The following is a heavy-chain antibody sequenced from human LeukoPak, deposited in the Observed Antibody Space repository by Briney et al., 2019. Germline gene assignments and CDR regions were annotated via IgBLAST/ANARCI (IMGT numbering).Heavy chain of an antibody. V-gene: IGHV1-2*02. J-gene: IGHJ4*02. CDR1: GYTFTGYY. D-gene: IGHD6-19*01. CDR2: INPNSGGT. CDR3: ARAPGYSSDYFDY. Sequence: ASVKVSCKASGYTFTGYYMHWVRQAPGQGLEWMGWINPNSGGTNYAQKFQGRVTMTRDTSISTAYMELSRLRSDDTAVYYCARAPGYSSDYFDYWGQGTLVTVSS.